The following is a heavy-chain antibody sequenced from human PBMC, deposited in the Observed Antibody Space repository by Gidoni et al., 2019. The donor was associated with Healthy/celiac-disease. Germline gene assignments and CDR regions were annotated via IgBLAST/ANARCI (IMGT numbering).Heavy chain of an antibody. Sequence: QLQLQESGPGLVKPSETLSLTCTVSGGSISSSSYYWGWIRQPPGKGLEWIGSIYYSGSTYYNPSLKSRVTISVDTSKNQFSLKLSSVTAADTAVYYCARPFRGQWLASWYFDLWGRGTLVTVSS. CDR2: IYYSGST. CDR3: ARPFRGQWLASWYFDL. CDR1: GGSISSSSYY. V-gene: IGHV4-39*01. J-gene: IGHJ2*01. D-gene: IGHD6-19*01.